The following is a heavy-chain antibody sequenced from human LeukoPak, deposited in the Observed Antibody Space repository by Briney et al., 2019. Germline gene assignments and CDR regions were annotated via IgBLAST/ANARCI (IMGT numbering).Heavy chain of an antibody. CDR1: GYIFHAYG. CDR3: ARDGGASPELRDY. Sequence: GASVKVSCKASGYIFHAYGISWVRQAPGQGLEWMGWISAASGSTYYVEKFQGRVTMTTDTSTSTAYMELRSLRSDDTAVYYCARDGGASPELRDYWGKGTLVTVSS. D-gene: IGHD2-15*01. V-gene: IGHV1-18*01. J-gene: IGHJ4*02. CDR2: ISAASGST.